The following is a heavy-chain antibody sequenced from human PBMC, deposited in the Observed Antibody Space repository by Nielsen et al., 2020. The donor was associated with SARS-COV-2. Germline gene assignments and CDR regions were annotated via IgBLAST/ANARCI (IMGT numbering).Heavy chain of an antibody. CDR2: IIPIFGTA. Sequence: WVRQAPGQGLEWMGGIIPIFGTANYAQKFQGRVTITADESTSTAYMELSSLRAEDTAVYYCVKAMLPSIVVVPAAISYWFDPWGQGTLVTVSS. CDR3: VKAMLPSIVVVPAAISYWFDP. J-gene: IGHJ5*02. V-gene: IGHV1-69*01. D-gene: IGHD2-2*01.